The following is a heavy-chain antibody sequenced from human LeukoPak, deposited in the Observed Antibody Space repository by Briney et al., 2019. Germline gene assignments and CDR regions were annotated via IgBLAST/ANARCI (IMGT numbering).Heavy chain of an antibody. V-gene: IGHV1-46*01. Sequence: ASVKVSCKASGYTFIGYYMHWVRQAPGQGLEWMGIINPRGGSTTFAQKFQGRVTMTRDTSTSTVYMELSSLRSEDTAVYYCARDKSGTTQGDSDYWGQGTLVTVSS. J-gene: IGHJ4*02. D-gene: IGHD1-1*01. CDR1: GYTFIGYY. CDR3: ARDKSGTTQGDSDY. CDR2: INPRGGST.